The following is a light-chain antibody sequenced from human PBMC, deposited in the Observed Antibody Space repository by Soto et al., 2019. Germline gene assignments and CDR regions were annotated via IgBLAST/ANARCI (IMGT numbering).Light chain of an antibody. J-gene: IGLJ2*01. CDR3: QSHDNSLSGSAVV. CDR2: GNR. Sequence: QSVLTQPPSVSGAPGQRVTISCTGGNSNIGAGFDVHWYQQLPGTAPKLLIYGNRNRPSGVPDRFSGSKSGTSASLAITGLQAEDEADYYCQSHDNSLSGSAVVFGGGTKLTVL. V-gene: IGLV1-40*01. CDR1: NSNIGAGFD.